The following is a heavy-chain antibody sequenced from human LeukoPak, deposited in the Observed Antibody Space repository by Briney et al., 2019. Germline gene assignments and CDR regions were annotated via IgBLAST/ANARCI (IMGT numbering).Heavy chain of an antibody. V-gene: IGHV1-18*01. Sequence: AASVKLSCKASGYTFSSDGFRWVRQAPGQRVEWMGWISAYNGNTNYAQTLQGRVTMTADTSKTKAYMELRNLRSDDTAVYYCSRDLYFYGSGSYYRDHYFQTSGHRTLVTASS. CDR3: SRDLYFYGSGSYYRDHYFQT. CDR2: ISAYNGNT. D-gene: IGHD3-10*01. CDR1: GYTFSSDG. J-gene: IGHJ1*01.